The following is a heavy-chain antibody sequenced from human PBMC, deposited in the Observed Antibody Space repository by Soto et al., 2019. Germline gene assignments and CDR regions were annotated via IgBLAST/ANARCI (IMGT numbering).Heavy chain of an antibody. D-gene: IGHD2-15*01. Sequence: SETLSLTCTVSGGSISSYYLSWIRQPPGKGLEWIGYIYYSGSTNYNPSLKSRVTISVDTSKNQFSLKLSSVTAADTAVYYCARQGSDCSGGSCYLYYFGYWGQGTLVTVSS. CDR3: ARQGSDCSGGSCYLYYFGY. CDR2: IYYSGST. V-gene: IGHV4-59*08. CDR1: GGSISSYY. J-gene: IGHJ4*02.